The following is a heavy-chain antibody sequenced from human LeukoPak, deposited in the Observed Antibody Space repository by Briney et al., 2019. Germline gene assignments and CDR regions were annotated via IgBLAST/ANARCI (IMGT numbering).Heavy chain of an antibody. Sequence: SETLSLTCTVSGGSISSYYWSWIRQPPGKGLEWIGYIYYSGSTNYNPSLKSRVTISVDTSKNQFSLKLSSVTAADTAVYYCARGRYLPLYFDYWGQGTLVTVSS. CDR2: IYYSGST. CDR3: ARGRYLPLYFDY. V-gene: IGHV4-59*12. J-gene: IGHJ4*02. D-gene: IGHD1-14*01. CDR1: GGSISSYY.